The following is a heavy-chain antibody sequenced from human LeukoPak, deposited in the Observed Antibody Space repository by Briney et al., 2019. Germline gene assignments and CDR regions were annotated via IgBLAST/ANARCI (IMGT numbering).Heavy chain of an antibody. D-gene: IGHD6-13*01. V-gene: IGHV3-53*01. Sequence: GGSLRLSCVVSGFPFTDYYISWVRQAPGKGLEWVSVIYSGGSTYYADSVKGRFTISRDNSKNTLYLQMNSLRAEDTAVYYCARGIAVWGQGTLVTVSS. CDR1: GFPFTDYY. CDR3: ARGIAV. J-gene: IGHJ4*02. CDR2: IYSGGST.